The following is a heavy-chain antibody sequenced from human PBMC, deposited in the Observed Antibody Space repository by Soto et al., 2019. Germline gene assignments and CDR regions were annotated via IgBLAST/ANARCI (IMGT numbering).Heavy chain of an antibody. CDR1: GFTFSSYA. J-gene: IGHJ3*02. Sequence: QVQLVESGGGVVQPGRSLRLSCAASGFTFSSYAMHWVRQAPGKGLEWVAVISYDGSNKYYADSVKGRFTISRDNSKNTLYLQMDSLRAEDTAVYYCARDGYCSGGSCYSVAFDIWGQGTMVTVSS. V-gene: IGHV3-30-3*01. CDR2: ISYDGSNK. CDR3: ARDGYCSGGSCYSVAFDI. D-gene: IGHD2-15*01.